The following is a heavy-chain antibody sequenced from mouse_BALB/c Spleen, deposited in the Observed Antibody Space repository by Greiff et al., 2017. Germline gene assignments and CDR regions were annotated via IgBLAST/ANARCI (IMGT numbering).Heavy chain of an antibody. CDR2: ISSGGSYT. Sequence: EVKLVESGGDLVKPAGSLKLSCAASGFTFSSYGMSWVRQTPDKRLVWVATISSGGSYTYYPDSVKGRFTISRDNAKNTLYLQLSSLKAEDTAMYYCARRDWFAYWGQGTLVTVSA. V-gene: IGHV5-6*02. CDR1: GFTFSSYG. J-gene: IGHJ3*01. CDR3: ARRDWFAY.